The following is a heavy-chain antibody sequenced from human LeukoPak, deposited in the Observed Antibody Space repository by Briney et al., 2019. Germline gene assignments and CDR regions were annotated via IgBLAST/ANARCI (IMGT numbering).Heavy chain of an antibody. D-gene: IGHD1-1*01. Sequence: GESLKISCKGSGYSFTSNWISWVRQMPGKGLEWMGRIDPSDSYTNYSPSFQGHVTISADKSISTAYLQWSSLKASDTAMYYCARQPEGTWFDPWGQGTLVAVSS. CDR2: IDPSDSYT. CDR1: GYSFTSNW. J-gene: IGHJ5*02. CDR3: ARQPEGTWFDP. V-gene: IGHV5-10-1*01.